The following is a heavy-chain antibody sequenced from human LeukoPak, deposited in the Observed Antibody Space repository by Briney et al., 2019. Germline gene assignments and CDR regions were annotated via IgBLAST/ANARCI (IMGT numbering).Heavy chain of an antibody. V-gene: IGHV3-43*02. CDR2: ISGDGGSA. CDR3: VRDFSTVTTAYLHH. Sequence: GGSLRLSCAASGFTFDDYAMHWVRQAPGKGLEWVSLISGDGGSAYYADSVKGRFTIFRDDAKNSLFLQMDSLRVEDTAMYYCVRDFSTVTTAYLHHWGQGTLLTVSS. CDR1: GFTFDDYA. D-gene: IGHD4-17*01. J-gene: IGHJ1*01.